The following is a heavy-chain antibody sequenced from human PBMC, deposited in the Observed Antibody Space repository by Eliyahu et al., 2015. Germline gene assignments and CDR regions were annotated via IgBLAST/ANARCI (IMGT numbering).Heavy chain of an antibody. CDR2: IYGGGSA. V-gene: IGHV3-66*01. D-gene: IGHD3-10*01. CDR1: GPTVSNNF. CDR3: AVYDSGKGAMDV. Sequence: EVQLVESGGGLVQPGGSXRLSCAASGPTVSNNFMTWVRQAPGKGLEWVSVIYGGGSASYEDSVRGRFTISRDNSKNTMYLQMNSLRAEDTAVYYCAVYDSGKGAMDVWGQGTTVTVSS. J-gene: IGHJ6*02.